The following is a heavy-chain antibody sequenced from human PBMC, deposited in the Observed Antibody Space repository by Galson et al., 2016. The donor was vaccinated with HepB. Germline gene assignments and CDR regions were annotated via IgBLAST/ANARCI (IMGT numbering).Heavy chain of an antibody. CDR3: ARDLYSSFPMDV. CDR1: GGSIGSGGYY. D-gene: IGHD6-6*01. CDR2: IYTSGST. V-gene: IGHV4-61*02. Sequence: LSLTCTVSGGSIGSGGYYWSWIRLPAGRGLVWIGRIYTSGSTNYNPSLKSRVTISVDTSKNQFSLKLSSVTAADTAVYYCARDLYSSFPMDVWGKGTTVTVSS. J-gene: IGHJ6*03.